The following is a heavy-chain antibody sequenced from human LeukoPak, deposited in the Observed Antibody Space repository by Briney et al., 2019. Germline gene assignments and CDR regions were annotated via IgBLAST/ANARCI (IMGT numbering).Heavy chain of an antibody. J-gene: IGHJ4*02. Sequence: ASVKVSCKASGYTFTSYYMHWVRQAPGQGLEWMGIINPSSGSTSYAQKFQGRVTMTRDTSTSTVYMELSSLRSEDTAVYYCASGIMITFGGVHPFDYWGQGTLVTVSS. CDR3: ASGIMITFGGVHPFDY. CDR1: GYTFTSYY. V-gene: IGHV1-46*01. CDR2: INPSSGST. D-gene: IGHD3-16*01.